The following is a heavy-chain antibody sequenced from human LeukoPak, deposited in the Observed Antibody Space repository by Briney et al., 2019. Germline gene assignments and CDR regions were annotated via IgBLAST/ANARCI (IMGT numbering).Heavy chain of an antibody. CDR1: GFTFSNYW. CDR2: INSDGSTA. Sequence: GGSLRLSCAASGFTFSNYWMHWVRQAPGKGLVWVSRINSDGSTATYADSVKGRFTTSRDNAKKTLYVQMNSLRAEDTAVYYCAREVGGNLGDAFDIWGQGTMVTVSS. D-gene: IGHD4-23*01. V-gene: IGHV3-74*03. J-gene: IGHJ3*02. CDR3: AREVGGNLGDAFDI.